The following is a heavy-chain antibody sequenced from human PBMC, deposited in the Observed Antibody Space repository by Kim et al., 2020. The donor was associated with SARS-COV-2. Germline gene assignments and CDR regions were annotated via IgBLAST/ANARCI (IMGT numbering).Heavy chain of an antibody. V-gene: IGHV3-9*01. CDR1: GFTFGDFA. CDR2: LSWNSGVI. D-gene: IGHD6-6*01. J-gene: IGHJ3*02. CDR3: AKDLVSSSFRFFHI. Sequence: GGSLRPSCAASGFTFGDFAMHWVRQVPGKGLEWVSGLSWNSGVIGYADSVKGRFTISRHNAENSLYLQMNSLRAEDTAFYYCAKDLVSSSFRFFHIWGQGTMVTVSS.